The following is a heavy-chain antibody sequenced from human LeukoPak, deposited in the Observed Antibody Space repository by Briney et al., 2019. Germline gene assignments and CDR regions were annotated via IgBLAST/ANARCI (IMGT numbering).Heavy chain of an antibody. D-gene: IGHD3-22*01. CDR3: ARRGDSSGDAFDI. J-gene: IGHJ3*02. Sequence: SETLSLTCTVSGGSISSYYWSWIRQPPGKGLEWIGYIYYSGSTNYNPSLKSRVTISVDTSKNQFSLKLSSVTAADTAVYYCARRGDSSGDAFDIWGQGTMVTVSS. CDR2: IYYSGST. CDR1: GGSISSYY. V-gene: IGHV4-59*08.